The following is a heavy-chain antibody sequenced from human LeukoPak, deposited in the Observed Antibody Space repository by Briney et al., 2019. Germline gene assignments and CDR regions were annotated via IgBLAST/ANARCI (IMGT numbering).Heavy chain of an antibody. J-gene: IGHJ4*02. V-gene: IGHV3-48*01. CDR1: GFTLSNYG. CDR2: TSSSSSAK. CDR3: ARGGAARPDY. D-gene: IGHD6-6*01. Sequence: GGSLRLSCAASGFTLSNYGMNWVRQAPGKGLEWVSYTSSSSSAKNYADSVKGRFTISRDNAKKSVYLQMSSLRVEDTAVYYCARGGAARPDYWGQGTLVTVSS.